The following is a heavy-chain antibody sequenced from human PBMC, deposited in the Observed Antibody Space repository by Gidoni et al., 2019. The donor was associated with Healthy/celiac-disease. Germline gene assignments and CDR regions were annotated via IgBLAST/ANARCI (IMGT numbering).Heavy chain of an antibody. J-gene: IGHJ4*02. V-gene: IGHV1-2*04. CDR2: INPHSGGT. CDR3: ARPRRGGIDY. D-gene: IGHD3-10*01. CDR1: GYSFTAWY. Sequence: QVQLVQSGAEITKPGASVRVSSRASGYSFTAWYIHWLRQAPGQGLEYMGWINPHSGGTHFVQKFQGWVTMTRDTSVNSAYLDLTRLKSDDTAVYYCARPRRGGIDYWGQGSLVTVTS.